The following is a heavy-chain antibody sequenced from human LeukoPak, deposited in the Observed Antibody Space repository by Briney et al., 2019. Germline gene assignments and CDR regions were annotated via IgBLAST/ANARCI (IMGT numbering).Heavy chain of an antibody. CDR1: GGSISSYY. J-gene: IGHJ4*02. V-gene: IGHV4-39*01. CDR3: ARYVVYGSGKYYFDY. CDR2: INYSGST. Sequence: PSETLSLTCTVSGGSISSYYWSWIRQPPGKGVEWIASINYSGSTYYNPSLKSRVTISVDTSENQFSLKLSSVTAADTAVYYCARYVVYGSGKYYFDYWGQGTLVTVSS. D-gene: IGHD3-10*01.